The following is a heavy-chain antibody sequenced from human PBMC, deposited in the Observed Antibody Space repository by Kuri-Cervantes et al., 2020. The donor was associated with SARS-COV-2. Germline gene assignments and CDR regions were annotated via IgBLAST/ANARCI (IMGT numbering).Heavy chain of an antibody. CDR2: ISSSGNTI. D-gene: IGHD6-19*01. Sequence: GGSLRLSCAASGFTSSDYYMSWIRQAPGKGLEWVSYISSSGNTIYYAESVKGRFTISRDNAKNSLFLQMNGLRVDDTAVYYCAREAYSSLDYWGQGTLVTVSS. J-gene: IGHJ4*02. CDR3: AREAYSSLDY. CDR1: GFTSSDYY. V-gene: IGHV3-11*01.